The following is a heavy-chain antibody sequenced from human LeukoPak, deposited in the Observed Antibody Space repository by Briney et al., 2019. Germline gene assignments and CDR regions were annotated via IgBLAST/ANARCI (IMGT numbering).Heavy chain of an antibody. J-gene: IGHJ4*02. D-gene: IGHD3-9*01. V-gene: IGHV3-21*01. Sequence: PGGSLRLSCAASGFTFSSYSMNWVRQAPGKGLEWVSSISSTGSYIFYADSVKGRFTISRDNAKNSLHLQMNSLRAEDTAVYYCAREMDDILTGYGLDYWGQGTLVTVSS. CDR2: ISSTGSYI. CDR1: GFTFSSYS. CDR3: AREMDDILTGYGLDY.